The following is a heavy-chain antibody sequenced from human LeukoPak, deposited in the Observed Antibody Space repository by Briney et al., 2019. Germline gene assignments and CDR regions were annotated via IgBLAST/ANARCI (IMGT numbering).Heavy chain of an antibody. D-gene: IGHD6-19*01. CDR3: VKGPRPDITVAHTVEN. CDR2: ISSRGDST. J-gene: IGHJ4*02. CDR1: GFIFSNYA. Sequence: GGSLILSCAASGFIFSNYAMSWVRQAPGRGLEWVSTISSRGDSTYVADSVKGRFTISRDNSKNSLYLQMNTVRAEDTAVYYCVKGPRPDITVAHTVENWGQGTLVTVSS. V-gene: IGHV3-23*01.